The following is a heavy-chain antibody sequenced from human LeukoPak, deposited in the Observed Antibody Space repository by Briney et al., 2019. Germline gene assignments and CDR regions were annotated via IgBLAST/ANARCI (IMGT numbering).Heavy chain of an antibody. CDR2: ISGGGGST. Sequence: GGSLRLSCAASGFTFSSYAMSWVRQAPGKGLEWVSAISGGGGSTYYADSVKGRFTISRDNSKNTLYLQMNSLRAEDTAVYYCAKVTDYYGSGLIFDYWGQGTLVTVSS. CDR1: GFTFSSYA. J-gene: IGHJ4*02. D-gene: IGHD3-10*01. CDR3: AKVTDYYGSGLIFDY. V-gene: IGHV3-23*01.